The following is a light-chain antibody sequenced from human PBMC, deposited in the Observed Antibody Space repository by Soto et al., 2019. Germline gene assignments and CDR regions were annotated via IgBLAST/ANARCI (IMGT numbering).Light chain of an antibody. J-gene: IGLJ1*01. CDR1: GSGIGPAFH. V-gene: IGLV1-40*01. CDR2: ANS. CDR3: QSYDSSLGGSV. Sequence: QSVLTKPPSVYGAPGQRVTISCTGSGSGIGPAFHVHWYQQLPGTAPQLLIYANSNRPSGVPDRFSGSKSGTSASLAIAGLQAEDEADYYCQSYDSSLGGSVFGTGTKVTVL.